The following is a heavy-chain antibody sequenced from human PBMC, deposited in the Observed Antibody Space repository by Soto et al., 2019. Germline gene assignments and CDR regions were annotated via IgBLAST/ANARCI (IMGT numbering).Heavy chain of an antibody. D-gene: IGHD3-10*01. CDR2: INHSGST. CDR1: GGSFSGYY. CDR3: ARLLLWFGEFQYYFDN. Sequence: QVQLQQWGAGLLKPSETLSLTCAVYGGSFSGYYWSWIRQPPGKGLEWIGEINHSGSTNYNPSLKGRVTKSVDTSKNQFSLKLSSVAAADTAVYYGARLLLWFGEFQYYFDNGGQGTQVTVSS. J-gene: IGHJ4*02. V-gene: IGHV4-34*01.